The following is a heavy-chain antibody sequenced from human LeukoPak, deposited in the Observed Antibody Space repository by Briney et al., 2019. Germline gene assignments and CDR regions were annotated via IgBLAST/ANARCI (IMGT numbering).Heavy chain of an antibody. Sequence: PGESLRLSCAAFGFTFSSYSMNWVRQAPGKALEWVSYISSSSSTIYYADSVKGRFTISRDNAKNSLYLQMNSLRAEDTAVYYCARGNYYDSSGYYVDYWGQGTLVTVSS. J-gene: IGHJ4*02. CDR2: ISSSSSTI. V-gene: IGHV3-48*01. CDR3: ARGNYYDSSGYYVDY. D-gene: IGHD3-22*01. CDR1: GFTFSSYS.